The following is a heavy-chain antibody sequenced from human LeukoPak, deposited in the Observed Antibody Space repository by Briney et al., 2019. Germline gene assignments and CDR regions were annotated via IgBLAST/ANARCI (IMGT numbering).Heavy chain of an antibody. J-gene: IGHJ5*02. Sequence: SETLSLTCIVSGGSISSNNYYWGWIRQSPGKDLEWIGSIYSWGITYYHPSPKSRVILSSDMSKNKFSLKLSSVTAADTAVYYCAKDKKDRHYDFWGGYYGNWFDPWGQGTLVTVSS. CDR2: IYSWGIT. CDR1: GGSISSNNYY. CDR3: AKDKKDRHYDFWGGYYGNWFDP. D-gene: IGHD3-3*01. V-gene: IGHV4-39*07.